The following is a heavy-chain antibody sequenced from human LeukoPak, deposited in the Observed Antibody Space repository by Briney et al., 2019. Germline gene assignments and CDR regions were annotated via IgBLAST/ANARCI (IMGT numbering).Heavy chain of an antibody. CDR3: ARGVYDFWSGYPPCYMDV. Sequence: SETLSLTCAVYGGSFSGYYWSWIRQPPGKGLEWIGEINHSGSTNYNPSLKSRVTISVGTSKNQFSLKLSSVTAADTAVYYCARGVYDFWSGYPPCYMDVWGKGTTVTVSS. V-gene: IGHV4-34*01. D-gene: IGHD3-3*01. CDR1: GGSFSGYY. CDR2: INHSGST. J-gene: IGHJ6*03.